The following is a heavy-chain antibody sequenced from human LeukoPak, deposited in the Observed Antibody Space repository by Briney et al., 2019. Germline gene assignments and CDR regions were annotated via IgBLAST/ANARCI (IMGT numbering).Heavy chain of an antibody. V-gene: IGHV4-31*03. D-gene: IGHD2-2*02. CDR3: VRDLSEGYCSSTSCYKLGSWFDP. CDR1: GGSISSGGYY. Sequence: SETLSLTCTVSGGSISSGGYYWSWIRQHPGKGLEWIGYIYYSGSTYYNPSLKSRVTISVDTSKNQFSLKLSSVTAADTAVYYCVRDLSEGYCSSTSCYKLGSWFDPWGQGTLVTVSS. J-gene: IGHJ5*02. CDR2: IYYSGST.